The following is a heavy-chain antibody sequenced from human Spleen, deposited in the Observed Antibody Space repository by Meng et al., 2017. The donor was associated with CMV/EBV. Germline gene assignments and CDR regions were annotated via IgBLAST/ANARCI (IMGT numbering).Heavy chain of an antibody. CDR2: INSDGSST. V-gene: IGHV3-74*01. D-gene: IGHD3-10*01. Sequence: GESLKISCAASGFTFSSYWMHWVRQAPGKGLVWVSRINSDGSSTSYADSVKGRFTISRDNAKNSLYLQMNSLRAEDTAVYYCARVGVLRGYYYHYGMDVWGQGTSVTVSS. J-gene: IGHJ6*02. CDR1: GFTFSSYW. CDR3: ARVGVLRGYYYHYGMDV.